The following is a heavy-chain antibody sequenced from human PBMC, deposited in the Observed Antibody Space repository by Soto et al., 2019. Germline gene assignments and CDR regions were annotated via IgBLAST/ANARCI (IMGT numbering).Heavy chain of an antibody. CDR2: IVPILGTP. D-gene: IGHD3-9*01. Sequence: GASVKGSCKASGGTFSSDAISWVRQAPGQGLEWMGGIVPILGTPNYAQRFRGRVTITADESTSTAYMELSSLRSEDTDVYYCARNTIEGLDYYYGMDVWGQGTTVTVSS. V-gene: IGHV1-69*13. CDR3: ARNTIEGLDYYYGMDV. CDR1: GGTFSSDA. J-gene: IGHJ6*02.